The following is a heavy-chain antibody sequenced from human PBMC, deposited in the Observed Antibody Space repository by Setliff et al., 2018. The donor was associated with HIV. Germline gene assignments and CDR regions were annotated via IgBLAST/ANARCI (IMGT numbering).Heavy chain of an antibody. CDR3: ARALGYCSSSACYPKRFDS. J-gene: IGHJ4*02. Sequence: SDTLSLTCAVSGVSISSSHWWSWVRQPPGKGLEWIGEIYHSGISNYTPSLKSRVTISVDKSKSQFSLKLSSVTAADTAVYFCARALGYCSSSACYPKRFDSWGQGTLVTVSS. CDR2: IYHSGIS. V-gene: IGHV4-4*02. D-gene: IGHD2-2*01. CDR1: GVSISSSHW.